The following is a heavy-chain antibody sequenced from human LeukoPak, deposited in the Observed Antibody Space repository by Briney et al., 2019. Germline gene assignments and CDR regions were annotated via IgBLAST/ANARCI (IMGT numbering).Heavy chain of an antibody. Sequence: PSQTLSLTCTVSGGSISSGGYYWSWIRQPPGKGLEWIGNIYHSGSTYYNPSLKSRVTISVDRSKNQFSLKLSSVTAADTAVYYCASGKEGYCSSTSCYVDWFDPWGQGTLVTVSS. CDR3: ASGKEGYCSSTSCYVDWFDP. D-gene: IGHD2-2*01. CDR1: GGSISSGGYY. J-gene: IGHJ5*02. CDR2: IYHSGST. V-gene: IGHV4-30-2*01.